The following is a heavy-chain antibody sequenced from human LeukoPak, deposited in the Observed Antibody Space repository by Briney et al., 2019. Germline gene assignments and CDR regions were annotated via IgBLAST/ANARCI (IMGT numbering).Heavy chain of an antibody. CDR1: GFTFDDYA. CDR3: ARDIGGSIDY. D-gene: IGHD1-26*01. V-gene: IGHV3-9*01. CDR2: ISWNSGSI. Sequence: GGSLRLSCAASGFTFDDYAMHWVRQAPGKGLEWVSGISWNSGSIGYADSVKGRFTISRDNAKNSLYLQMNSLRAEDTAVYYCARDIGGSIDYWGQGTLVTVSS. J-gene: IGHJ4*02.